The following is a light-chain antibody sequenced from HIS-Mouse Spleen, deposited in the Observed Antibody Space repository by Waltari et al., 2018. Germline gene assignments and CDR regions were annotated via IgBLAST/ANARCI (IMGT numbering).Light chain of an antibody. Sequence: SYDLPQPPSVSVSPGQTARITCAGDALPKKYAYGYQQKSGQAPVLVIYEDSKRPSGIPERFSGSSSGTMATLTISGAQVEDEADYYCYSTDSSGNHRVFGGGTKLTVL. V-gene: IGLV3-10*01. J-gene: IGLJ2*01. CDR3: YSTDSSGNHRV. CDR2: EDS. CDR1: ALPKKY.